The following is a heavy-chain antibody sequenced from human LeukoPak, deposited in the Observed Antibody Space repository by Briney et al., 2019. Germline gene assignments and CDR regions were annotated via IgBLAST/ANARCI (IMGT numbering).Heavy chain of an antibody. CDR3: AKHEPAAMGPVYYYYYYMDV. J-gene: IGHJ6*03. CDR2: IKQDGSDK. D-gene: IGHD2-2*01. CDR1: GFTFTKYW. V-gene: IGHV3-7*03. Sequence: QAGDSLRLSCAASGFTFTKYWMTWVRQAPGKGLEWVGNIKQDGSDKNYMDSVKGRFTISRDNTKNSVYLQMNSLRAEDTAVYYCAKHEPAAMGPVYYYYYYMDVWGKGTTVTVSS.